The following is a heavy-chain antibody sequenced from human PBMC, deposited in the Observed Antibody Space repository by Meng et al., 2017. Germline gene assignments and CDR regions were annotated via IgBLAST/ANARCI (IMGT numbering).Heavy chain of an antibody. D-gene: IGHD2-2*01. Sequence: ASVKVSCKASGYTFTGYYMHWVRQAPGQGLEWMGWINPNSGGTNYAQKFQGRVTMTRDTSISTAYMELSRLRSDDTAVYYCAREGDIVVVPAAKAYNYWGRGTLATFPS. CDR1: GYTFTGYY. CDR3: AREGDIVVVPAAKAYNY. J-gene: IGHJ4*02. CDR2: INPNSGGT. V-gene: IGHV1-2*02.